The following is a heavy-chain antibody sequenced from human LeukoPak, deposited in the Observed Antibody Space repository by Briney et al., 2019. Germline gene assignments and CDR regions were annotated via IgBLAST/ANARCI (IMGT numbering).Heavy chain of an antibody. Sequence: ASVKVSCKASGYTFTSYDINWVRQATGQGLEWMGWMNPNSVNTGYAQKFQGRVTMTRNTSISTAYMELSSLRSEDTAVYYCARGITGDVGYDYWGQGTLVTVSS. CDR1: GYTFTSYD. CDR2: MNPNSVNT. CDR3: ARGITGDVGYDY. V-gene: IGHV1-8*01. J-gene: IGHJ4*02. D-gene: IGHD7-27*01.